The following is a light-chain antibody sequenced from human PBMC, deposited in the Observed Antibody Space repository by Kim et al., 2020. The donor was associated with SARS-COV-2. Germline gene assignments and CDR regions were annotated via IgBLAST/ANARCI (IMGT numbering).Light chain of an antibody. CDR3: QQYETSPWT. CDR1: QRLDTDY. V-gene: IGKV3-20*01. J-gene: IGKJ1*01. Sequence: EIVLTQSPGTLSLSPGEGATLSCRASQRLDTDYLAWYQQKPGQVPRLLVFHATTRALDNRGRFRGSGSGTDFTLTISGLEPEDSAVYYCQQYETSPWTFGQGTKVDIK. CDR2: HAT.